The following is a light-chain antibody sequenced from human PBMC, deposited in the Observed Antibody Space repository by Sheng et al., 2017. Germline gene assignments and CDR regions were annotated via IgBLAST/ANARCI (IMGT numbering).Light chain of an antibody. CDR2: KDI. Sequence: SDELTQPPSVSVSPGQTARVTCSGDALSKQFAYWYQQRPGQAPLLVMYKDIRRPSGIPERFSGSRSRTTVTLTISGVQAEDEADYYCQSTDSSGSYWVFGGGTKLTV. CDR3: QSTDSSGSYWV. V-gene: IGLV3-25*03. J-gene: IGLJ3*02. CDR1: ALSKQF.